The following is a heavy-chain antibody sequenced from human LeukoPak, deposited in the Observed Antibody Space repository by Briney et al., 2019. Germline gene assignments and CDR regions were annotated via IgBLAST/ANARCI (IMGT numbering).Heavy chain of an antibody. D-gene: IGHD3-22*01. CDR2: IYSDGST. CDR3: ATTKTYDSSGYYRYYFEY. Sequence: GGSLRLSCAASGFIVSGDFVSWVRQAPGKGLEWVSVIYSDGSTYYADSVKGRFTISRDNSKNTLYLQMNSLRAEDAAVYYCATTKTYDSSGYYRYYFEYWGQGTLVTVSS. CDR1: GFIVSGDF. V-gene: IGHV3-53*01. J-gene: IGHJ4*02.